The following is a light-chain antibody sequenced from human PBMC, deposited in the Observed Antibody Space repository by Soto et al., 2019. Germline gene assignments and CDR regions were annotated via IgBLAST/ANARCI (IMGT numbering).Light chain of an antibody. CDR3: QQYASAPLT. CDR2: GAS. V-gene: IGKV3-20*01. Sequence: EIVLTQSPGTLSLSPGERATLSCRASQTVGRNYLAWYQQKPGQSPRLLIHGASNRATGIPDRISGSGSGTDFPLIISRLEPADFAVYYCQQYASAPLTFGGGTKVEIK. CDR1: QTVGRNY. J-gene: IGKJ4*01.